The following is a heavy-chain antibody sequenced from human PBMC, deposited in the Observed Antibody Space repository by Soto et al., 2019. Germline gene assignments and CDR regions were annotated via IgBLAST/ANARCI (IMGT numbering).Heavy chain of an antibody. CDR3: ARDRVDFWSGYLRYDKSVWFDP. J-gene: IGHJ5*02. CDR1: GFTFSSYG. V-gene: IGHV3-33*01. D-gene: IGHD3-3*01. CDR2: IWYDGSNK. Sequence: GGSLRLSCAASGFTFSSYGMHWVRQAPGKGLEWVAVIWYDGSNKYYADSVKGRFTISRDNSKNTLYLQMNSLRAEDTAVYYCARDRVDFWSGYLRYDKSVWFDPWGQGTLVTVSS.